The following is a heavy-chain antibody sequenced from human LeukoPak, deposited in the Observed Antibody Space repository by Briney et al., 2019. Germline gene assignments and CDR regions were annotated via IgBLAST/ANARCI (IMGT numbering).Heavy chain of an antibody. V-gene: IGHV4-39*01. CDR2: RSSTGIT. J-gene: IGHJ4*02. Sequence: PSETLSLSCGVSGGSISISNYFWGWIRQPPGKGLEWIASRSSTGITHYYPSLESRVSVSVETSKNQFSLMLTLLTAADTAVYYCAFSGWFWGAFDYWGQGIVVAVSS. CDR3: AFSGWFWGAFDY. CDR1: GGSISISNYF. D-gene: IGHD6-19*01.